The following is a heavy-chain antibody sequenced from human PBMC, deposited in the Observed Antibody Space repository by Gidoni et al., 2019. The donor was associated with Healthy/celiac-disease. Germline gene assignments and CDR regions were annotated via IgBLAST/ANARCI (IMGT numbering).Heavy chain of an antibody. V-gene: IGHV1-69*06. CDR3: AYQYSGYAHSYWFDP. CDR2: IIPIFGTA. Sequence: QVQLVQSGAEVKKPGSSVTVSCKASGGTFSSYAISWVRQAPGQGLEWMGGIIPIFGTANYAQKFQGRVTITADKSTSTAYMELSSLRSEDTAVYYCAYQYSGYAHSYWFDPWGQGTLVTVSS. J-gene: IGHJ5*02. D-gene: IGHD5-12*01. CDR1: GGTFSSYA.